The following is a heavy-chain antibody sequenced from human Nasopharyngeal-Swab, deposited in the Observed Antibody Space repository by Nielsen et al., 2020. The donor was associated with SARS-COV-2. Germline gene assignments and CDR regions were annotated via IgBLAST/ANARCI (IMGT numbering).Heavy chain of an antibody. Sequence: ASVKVSCKASGYTFTSYFMHRVRQAPGQGLEWMGMINPSGGSTGYAQNFQGRVTVTRDTSTSTVYMELSSLSSEDTAVYYCARGYSYGLAYWGQGTLVTVSP. CDR1: GYTFTSYF. V-gene: IGHV1-46*01. CDR3: ARGYSYGLAY. CDR2: INPSGGST. D-gene: IGHD5-18*01. J-gene: IGHJ4*02.